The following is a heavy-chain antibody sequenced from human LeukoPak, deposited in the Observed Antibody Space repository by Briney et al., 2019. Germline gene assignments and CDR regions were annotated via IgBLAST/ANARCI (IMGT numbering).Heavy chain of an antibody. J-gene: IGHJ5*02. CDR1: GFTFSSYG. D-gene: IGHD2-2*02. CDR2: IRYDGSNK. Sequence: GGSLRLSCAASGFTFSSYGMHWVRQAPGKGLEWVAFIRYDGSNKYYADSVKGRFTISRDNSKNTLYLQMNSLRAEDTAVYYCAKGILYCSSTSCYTDKWFDPWGQGTLVTVSS. V-gene: IGHV3-30*02. CDR3: AKGILYCSSTSCYTDKWFDP.